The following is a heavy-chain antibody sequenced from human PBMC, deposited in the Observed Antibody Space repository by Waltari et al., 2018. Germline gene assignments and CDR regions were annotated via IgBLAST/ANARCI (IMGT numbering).Heavy chain of an antibody. V-gene: IGHV1-24*01. CDR2: VEPEEGEP. CDR1: GDTLTELS. CDR3: ATDIPPDESQIAVLGITKYDAMDV. D-gene: IGHD1-20*01. Sequence: QVQLVQSGPEVRKPGASVKVSCKVSGDTLTELSIHWVRLAPGKGLEGMGGVEPEEGEPIYEQKCQGRVTRTEDTSTDIAYMELSSLRSEDTAVYYCATDIPPDESQIAVLGITKYDAMDVWGQGTTVTVSS. J-gene: IGHJ6*02.